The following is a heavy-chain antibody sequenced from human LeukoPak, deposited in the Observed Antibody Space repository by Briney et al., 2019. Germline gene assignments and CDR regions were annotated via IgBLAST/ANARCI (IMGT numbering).Heavy chain of an antibody. Sequence: GASVKVSCKASGYTYTSYGISWVRQAPGQGLEWMGWISAYNGNTNYAQKLQGRVTMTTDTSTSTAYMELRSLRSDDTAVYYCARAGTEQQPTGYYYYMDVWGKGTTVTVSS. CDR1: GYTYTSYG. J-gene: IGHJ6*03. D-gene: IGHD6-13*01. CDR3: ARAGTEQQPTGYYYYMDV. V-gene: IGHV1-18*01. CDR2: ISAYNGNT.